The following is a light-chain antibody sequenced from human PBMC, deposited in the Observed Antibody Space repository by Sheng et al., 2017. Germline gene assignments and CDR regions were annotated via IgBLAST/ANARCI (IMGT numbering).Light chain of an antibody. V-gene: IGKV3-20*01. CDR1: RSVASNY. CDR3: QQHGNSFS. J-gene: IGKJ4*01. CDR2: AAS. Sequence: EIVLTQSPGTLSLSPGERATLSCRASRSVASNYLAWYQLKPGQAPRLLFYAASSRATGVPDRFGGSGSGTDFTLTINRLEPEDFAVYYCQQHGNSFSFGGGTKVDFK.